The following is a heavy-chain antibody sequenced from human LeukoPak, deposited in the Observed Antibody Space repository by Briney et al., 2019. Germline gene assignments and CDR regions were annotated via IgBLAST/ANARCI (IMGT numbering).Heavy chain of an antibody. CDR2: INLISDGT. D-gene: IGHD4-17*01. Sequence: ASVKVSCKASGYTFTGYYMHWVRQAPGQGLEWMGWINLISDGTNYAQKFQGRVTMTRGTSISTAYMELSRLRSDDTAVYYCARDRSWGDYGPGIAFDIWGQGTMVTVSS. CDR3: ARDRSWGDYGPGIAFDI. CDR1: GYTFTGYY. V-gene: IGHV1-2*02. J-gene: IGHJ3*02.